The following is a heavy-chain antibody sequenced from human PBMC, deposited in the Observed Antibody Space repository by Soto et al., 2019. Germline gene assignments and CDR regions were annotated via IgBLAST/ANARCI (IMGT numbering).Heavy chain of an antibody. CDR3: AHAFGGTSWPNDAFDI. V-gene: IGHV2-5*02. J-gene: IGHJ3*02. D-gene: IGHD3-3*02. Sequence: QITLKESGPTLVKPTQSLTLTCTVSGFSLSGDGVGVGWIRQPQGKALDWFALIYWDADKRYSPSRKTRLTITKDTSKDQVVLTMTNMHPVDTATYYCAHAFGGTSWPNDAFDIWAQGTVVTFSS. CDR2: IYWDADK. CDR1: GFSLSGDGVG.